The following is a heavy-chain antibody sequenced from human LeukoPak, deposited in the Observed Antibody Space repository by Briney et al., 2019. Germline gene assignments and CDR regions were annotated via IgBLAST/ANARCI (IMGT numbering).Heavy chain of an antibody. CDR2: IWYDGSNK. V-gene: IGHV3-33*01. CDR1: GFTFSSYG. Sequence: GGSLRLSCAASGFTFSSYGMHWVRQAPGKGLEWVAVIWYDGSNKYYADSVKGRFTISRDNSKNTLYLQMNSLRAEDTAVYYCARDYSAYCGGDCYPYFDYWGQGTLVTVSS. D-gene: IGHD2-21*02. CDR3: ARDYSAYCGGDCYPYFDY. J-gene: IGHJ4*02.